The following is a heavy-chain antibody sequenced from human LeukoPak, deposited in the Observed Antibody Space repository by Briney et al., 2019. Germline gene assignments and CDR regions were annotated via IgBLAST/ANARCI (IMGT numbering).Heavy chain of an antibody. J-gene: IGHJ6*02. D-gene: IGHD2-8*01. CDR1: GFTFSSYW. V-gene: IGHV3-7*01. CDR2: IKQDGSEK. CDR3: AREERHCTRSTCAPPPMDV. Sequence: PGGSLRLSCAASGFTFSSYWMSWVRQAPGKGLEWVANIKQDGSEKYYVDSVKGRLTISRENAKNSLYLQINSLRAEDTAVYYCAREERHCTRSTCAPPPMDVWGQGTTVTVSS.